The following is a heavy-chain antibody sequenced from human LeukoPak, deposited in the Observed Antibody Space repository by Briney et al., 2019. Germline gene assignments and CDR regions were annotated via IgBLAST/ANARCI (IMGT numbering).Heavy chain of an antibody. CDR3: ARRNTLLDY. Sequence: GGSLRLSCAASGFTFSSRIMHWVRQVPGKGLEWVAVISFDGSQIYYADSVQGRFTISRDNSKNTLYLQMNSLRPEDTAVYYCARRNTLLDYWGQGTPVTVSS. CDR2: ISFDGSQI. CDR1: GFTFSSRI. V-gene: IGHV3-30*01. J-gene: IGHJ4*02.